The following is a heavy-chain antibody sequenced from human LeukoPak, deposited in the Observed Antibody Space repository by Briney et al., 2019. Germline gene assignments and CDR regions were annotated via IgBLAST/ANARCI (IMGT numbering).Heavy chain of an antibody. CDR1: GGSISSGSYS. CDR3: ARYTAMVNDAFDI. D-gene: IGHD5-18*01. Sequence: SETLSLTCAVSGGSISSGSYSWGWIRQPPGKGLEWIGYFFYTGNTYYNASLKSRVTISVDTSKNQFSLKVSSVTAADTAVYYCARYTAMVNDAFDIWGQGTMVTVSS. CDR2: FFYTGNT. V-gene: IGHV4-30-4*07. J-gene: IGHJ3*02.